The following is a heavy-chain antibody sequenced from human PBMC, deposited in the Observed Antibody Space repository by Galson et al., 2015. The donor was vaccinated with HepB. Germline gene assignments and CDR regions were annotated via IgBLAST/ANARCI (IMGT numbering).Heavy chain of an antibody. CDR2: ISYDGSNK. D-gene: IGHD1-1*01. V-gene: IGHV3-30-3*01. J-gene: IGHJ4*02. CDR3: ARGRRTGRVGDWNDPSYFDY. CDR1: GFTSSSYA. Sequence: SLRLSCAASGFTSSSYAMHWVRQAPGKGLEWVAVISYDGSNKYYADSVKGRFTISRDNSKNTLYLQMNSLRAEDTAVYYCARGRRTGRVGDWNDPSYFDYWGQGTLVTVSS.